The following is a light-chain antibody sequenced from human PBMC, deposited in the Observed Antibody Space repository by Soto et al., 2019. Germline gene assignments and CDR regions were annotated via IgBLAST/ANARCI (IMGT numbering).Light chain of an antibody. CDR3: MQAAQFASYT. Sequence: EIVLTQTPLSSPVTLGQPASISCTSSQSLVHSDGNTYLSWLQQRPGQPPRLLIYQISNRFSGVPDRFTGSGAVTDFTLKISRVEAEDVVVYDCMQAAQFASYTFGQGTNLEIK. CDR1: QSLVHSDGNTY. V-gene: IGKV2-24*01. J-gene: IGKJ2*01. CDR2: QIS.